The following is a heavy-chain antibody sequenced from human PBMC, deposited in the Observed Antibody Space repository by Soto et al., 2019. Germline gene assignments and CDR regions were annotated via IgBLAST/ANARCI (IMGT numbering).Heavy chain of an antibody. CDR2: ISYDGSNK. V-gene: IGHV3-30*18. J-gene: IGHJ5*02. D-gene: IGHD3-10*01. CDR1: GFTFSSYG. CDR3: AKGVTMVRGVTIGDWFDP. Sequence: QVQLVESGGGVVQPGRSLRLSCAASGFTFSSYGMHWVRQAPGKGLEWVAVISYDGSNKYYADSVKGRFTISRDNSKNTLYLQMNSLIAEDTAVYYCAKGVTMVRGVTIGDWFDPWGQGTLVTVSS.